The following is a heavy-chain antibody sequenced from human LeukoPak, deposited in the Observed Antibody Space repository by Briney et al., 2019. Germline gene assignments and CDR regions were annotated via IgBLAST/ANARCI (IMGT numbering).Heavy chain of an antibody. Sequence: GGSLRLSCAASGFSFTNAWMSWVRQAPGKGLGWVGRLKSKTDGGSIDYAAPVKGRFTISRDDSKNTLFLQMNSLKIEHTAVYYCTTVTLRPVGLWGQGTLVTVSS. CDR2: LKSKTDGGSI. V-gene: IGHV3-15*05. D-gene: IGHD3-10*01. CDR1: GFSFTNAW. J-gene: IGHJ4*02. CDR3: TTVTLRPVGL.